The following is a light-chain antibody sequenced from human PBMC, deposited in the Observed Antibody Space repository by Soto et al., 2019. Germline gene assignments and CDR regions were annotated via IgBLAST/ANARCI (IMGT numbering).Light chain of an antibody. CDR1: QSVSSN. Sequence: EIVMTQSPATLSVSPGERATLSCRASQSVSSNLAWYQQKPGQAPRLLIYGASTRATGIPARFSGSRSGTELPLTISSLQSEDFAVYYCQQYNNWPPWTFGQGTKLEIK. CDR3: QQYNNWPPWT. CDR2: GAS. J-gene: IGKJ2*02. V-gene: IGKV3-15*01.